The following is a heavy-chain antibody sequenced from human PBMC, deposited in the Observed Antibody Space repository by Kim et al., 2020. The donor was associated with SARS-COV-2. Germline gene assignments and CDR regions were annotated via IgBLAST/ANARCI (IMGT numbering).Heavy chain of an antibody. D-gene: IGHD6-13*01. J-gene: IGHJ6*02. V-gene: IGHV4-34*01. CDR1: GGSFSGYY. CDR2: INHSGST. CDR3: TRGPKQLLVRDYYYYAMDV. Sequence: SETLSLTCAVYGGSFSGYYWSWIRQPPGKGLGWIGEINHSGSTNYNPSLKSRVTISEDTSKNQFSLNLRSVTAADTAVYYCTRGPKQLLVRDYYYYAMDVWGQGTTVTVSS.